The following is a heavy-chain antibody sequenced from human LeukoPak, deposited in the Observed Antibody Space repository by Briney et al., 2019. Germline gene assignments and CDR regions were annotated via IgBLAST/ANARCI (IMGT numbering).Heavy chain of an antibody. J-gene: IGHJ5*02. Sequence: SDTLSLPCTVSGRSISSSGDYWARIRQPPGKGREWNGNIYYTGSTYYNPSLKSRVTISVDTSKNQFSLKLSSVTAADTAVYYCARHSRTVGSVGIDPWGQGTLVTVSS. CDR1: GRSISSSGDY. V-gene: IGHV4-39*01. D-gene: IGHD4-23*01. CDR2: IYYTGST. CDR3: ARHSRTVGSVGIDP.